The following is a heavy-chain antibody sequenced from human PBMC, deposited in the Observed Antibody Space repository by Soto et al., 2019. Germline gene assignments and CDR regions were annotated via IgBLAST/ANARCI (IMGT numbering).Heavy chain of an antibody. V-gene: IGHV3-23*01. J-gene: IGHJ6*03. CDR1: GFTFSSYA. Sequence: GGSLRLSCAASGFTFSSYAMSWVRQAPGKGLEWVSAISSDGSSTSYADSVKGRFTISRDNAKNTLYLQMNSLRAEDTAVYYCARGPTLRPTIFGVVIISYYYYYMDVWGKGTTVTVS. CDR2: ISSDGSST. D-gene: IGHD3-3*01. CDR3: ARGPTLRPTIFGVVIISYYYYYMDV.